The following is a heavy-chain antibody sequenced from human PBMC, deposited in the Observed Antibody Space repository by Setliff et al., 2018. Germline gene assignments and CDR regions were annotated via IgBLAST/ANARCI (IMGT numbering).Heavy chain of an antibody. V-gene: IGHV1-18*01. J-gene: IGHJ4*02. Sequence: GASVKVSCKASGYTFTSYGFSWVRQAPGQGLEWMGWISVYNGKTKDAQKFKGRVTITADKSTSTAYMELSSLRSEDTAVYYCATDPHYDSSAYYSNFDYWGQGTLVTVSS. CDR1: GYTFTSYG. CDR3: ATDPHYDSSAYYSNFDY. D-gene: IGHD3-22*01. CDR2: ISVYNGKT.